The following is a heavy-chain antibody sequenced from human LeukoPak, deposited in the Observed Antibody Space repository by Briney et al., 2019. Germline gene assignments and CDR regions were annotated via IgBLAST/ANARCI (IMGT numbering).Heavy chain of an antibody. CDR2: IRYDGSNK. D-gene: IGHD4-11*01. V-gene: IGHV3-30*02. CDR3: AKKAVTANYYYYYMDV. J-gene: IGHJ6*03. Sequence: PGGSLRLSCAASGFTFSSYGMHWVRQAPGKGLEWVALIRYDGSNKYYADSVKGRFTISRDNSKNTLYLQMNSLRAEDTAVYYCAKKAVTANYYYYYMDVWGKGTTVTVSS. CDR1: GFTFSSYG.